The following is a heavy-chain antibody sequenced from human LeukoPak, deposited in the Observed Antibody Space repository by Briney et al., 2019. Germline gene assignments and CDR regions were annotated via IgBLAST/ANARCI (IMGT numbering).Heavy chain of an antibody. CDR3: ARDYYYATGYYGMDV. D-gene: IGHD3-10*01. V-gene: IGHV4-59*01. Sequence: SETLSLTCTVSGGSISSYYWSWSRQPPGKGLEWIGYIYYSGSTNYNPSLKSRVTISVDTSKNQFSLKLSSVTAAETAVYYCARDYYYATGYYGMDVWGQGTTVTVSS. J-gene: IGHJ6*02. CDR1: GGSISSYY. CDR2: IYYSGST.